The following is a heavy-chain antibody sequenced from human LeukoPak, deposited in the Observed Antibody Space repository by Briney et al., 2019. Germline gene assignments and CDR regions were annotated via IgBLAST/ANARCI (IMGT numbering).Heavy chain of an antibody. CDR2: INHSGST. J-gene: IGHJ4*02. D-gene: IGHD3-16*01. V-gene: IGHV4-39*07. Sequence: ASETLSLTCTVSGGSISSSSYYWGWIRQPPGKGLEWIGEINHSGSTNYNPSLKSRVTISVDTSKNQFSLKLSSVTAADTAVYYCARGRDYVWGTLLREDYWGQGTLVTVSS. CDR3: ARGRDYVWGTLLREDY. CDR1: GGSISSSSYY.